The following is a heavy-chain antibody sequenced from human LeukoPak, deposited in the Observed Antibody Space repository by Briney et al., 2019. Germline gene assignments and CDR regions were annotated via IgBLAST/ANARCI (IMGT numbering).Heavy chain of an antibody. Sequence: SQTLSLTCAISGDSASNKGAIWIWITQSPSRGLQCLGSTYYRSKRSNAYAVSVKRRITLNVDTSTTQFSLHLHSVTPEDTAVYYCARSSNLHYFDYWGKGTQVTVSS. V-gene: IGHV6-1*01. CDR1: GDSASNKGAI. J-gene: IGHJ4*02. CDR2: TYYRSKRSN. CDR3: ARSSNLHYFDY.